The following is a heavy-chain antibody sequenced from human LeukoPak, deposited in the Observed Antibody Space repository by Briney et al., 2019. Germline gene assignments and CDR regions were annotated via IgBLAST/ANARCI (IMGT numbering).Heavy chain of an antibody. Sequence: ESGPTLVKPTQTLTLTCTFSGFSLSTSAVGVGWIRQPPGKALEWLALIYWNDDKRYSPPLKSRLTITKDTSNNQVVLTMTNMDPVDTATYYCAHLKPRAYYDYWRGLFDYWGQGTLVTVSS. CDR1: GFSLSTSAVG. V-gene: IGHV2-5*01. D-gene: IGHD3-3*01. CDR3: AHLKPRAYYDYWRGLFDY. CDR2: IYWNDDK. J-gene: IGHJ4*02.